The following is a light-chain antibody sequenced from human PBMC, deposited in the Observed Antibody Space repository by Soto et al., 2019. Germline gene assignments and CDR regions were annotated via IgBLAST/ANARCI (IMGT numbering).Light chain of an antibody. CDR1: SSDIGSYNL. CDR3: SSYAGSNVLVV. J-gene: IGLJ2*01. Sequence: QSALTQPGSVSGSPGQSITISCSGTSSDIGSYNLVSWYQQHPGKAPKVIIFEGSRLLSGVSSRFSGSKSGNTASLTISGLRPEDEADYYCSSYAGSNVLVVFGGGTKLTVL. V-gene: IGLV2-23*01. CDR2: EGS.